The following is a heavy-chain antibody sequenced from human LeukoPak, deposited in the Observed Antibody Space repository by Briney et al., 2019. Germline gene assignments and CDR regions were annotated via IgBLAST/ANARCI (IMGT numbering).Heavy chain of an antibody. CDR2: IYYSGST. CDR3: ARGVPAAIRGPYFDY. J-gene: IGHJ4*02. D-gene: IGHD2-2*02. Sequence: SETLSLTCTVSGGSISSGGYYWSWIRQHPGKGLEWIGYIYYSGSTYYNPSLKSRVTISVDTSKNQFSLKLSSVTAADTAVYYCARGVPAAIRGPYFDYWGQGTLVTVSS. V-gene: IGHV4-31*03. CDR1: GGSISSGGYY.